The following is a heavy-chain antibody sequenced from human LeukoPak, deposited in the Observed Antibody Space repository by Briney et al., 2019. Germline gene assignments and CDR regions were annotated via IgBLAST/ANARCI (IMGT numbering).Heavy chain of an antibody. D-gene: IGHD6-13*01. CDR2: INPNSGGT. Sequence: APVRVSCTASGYTFTACNMHWGRQAPGHQLEWMGWINPNSGGTNYAQKFQGRVTMTRDTSISTAYMELSRLRSDDTAVYYCARVPRIAAAGSYFDYWGQGTLVTVSS. J-gene: IGHJ4*02. CDR3: ARVPRIAAAGSYFDY. CDR1: GYTFTACN. V-gene: IGHV1-2*02.